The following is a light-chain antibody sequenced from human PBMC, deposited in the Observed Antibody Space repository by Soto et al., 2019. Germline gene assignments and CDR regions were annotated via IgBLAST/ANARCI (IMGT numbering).Light chain of an antibody. CDR1: SSDVGGYNH. Sequence: QSALTQPASVSGSPGQSITISCTGTSSDVGGYNHVSWYQHHPGKAPKVIIYDVSNRPSGVSNRFSGSKSGNTASLTFSGLQAEDEADYYCSSYTSSSTDVFGTGTKVTVL. CDR2: DVS. CDR3: SSYTSSSTDV. V-gene: IGLV2-14*03. J-gene: IGLJ1*01.